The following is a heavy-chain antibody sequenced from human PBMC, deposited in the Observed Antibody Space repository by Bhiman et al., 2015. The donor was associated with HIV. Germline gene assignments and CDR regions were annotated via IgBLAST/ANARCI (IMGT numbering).Heavy chain of an antibody. CDR1: GFTFSSYS. CDR3: TREFYTDPFAFDV. V-gene: IGHV3-21*02. CDR2: ISGTSSFI. J-gene: IGHJ3*01. Sequence: EVQLVESGGGLVKPGGSPRLSCTASGFTFSSYSMNWVRQAPGKGLDWVSSISGTSSFIYYADSVKGRFTISRDNAKNSLYLQMNSLRAEDTAVYYCTREFYTDPFAFDVWGQGTMVTVSS.